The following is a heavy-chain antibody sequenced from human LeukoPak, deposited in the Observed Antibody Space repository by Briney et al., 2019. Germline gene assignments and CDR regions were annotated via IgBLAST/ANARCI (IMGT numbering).Heavy chain of an antibody. CDR3: TRGRRTNEY. Sequence: GGSLRLSCAASGFTFSDYYMSWIRQAPGKGLEWVSYISSSGGAIYYADSVKGRFTIPRDDAENSLYLQLNSLRVEDTAVYYCTRGRRTNEYWGQGTLVTVSS. CDR1: GFTFSDYY. CDR2: ISSSGGAI. V-gene: IGHV3-11*04. D-gene: IGHD1-1*01. J-gene: IGHJ4*02.